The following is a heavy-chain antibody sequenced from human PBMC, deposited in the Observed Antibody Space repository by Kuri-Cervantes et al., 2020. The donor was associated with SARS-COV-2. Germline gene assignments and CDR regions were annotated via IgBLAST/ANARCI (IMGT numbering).Heavy chain of an antibody. V-gene: IGHV1-46*03. CDR3: ARAQLQYTFFDY. D-gene: IGHD2-2*02. CDR2: INPIDGST. Sequence: ASVKVSCKASGYSFTSYYMHWVRQAPGQGREWMGIINPIDGSTSYAQKFQGRVTMTREQSTSTVYMDLGSLRSEDTAVYYCARAQLQYTFFDYWGQGTLVTVSS. J-gene: IGHJ4*02. CDR1: GYSFTSYY.